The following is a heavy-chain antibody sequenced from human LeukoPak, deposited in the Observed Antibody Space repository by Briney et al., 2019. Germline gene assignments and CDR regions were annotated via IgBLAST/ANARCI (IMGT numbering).Heavy chain of an antibody. V-gene: IGHV1-18*01. CDR2: ISAYNGNT. CDR1: GYTFTSYG. CDR3: ASNYCSGGSCYYTY. Sequence: GASVKVSCKASGYTFTSYGISWVLQAPGQGLEWMGWISAYNGNTNYAQKLQGRVTMTTDTSTSTAYMELRSLRSEDTAVYYCASNYCSGGSCYYTYWGQGTLVTVSS. D-gene: IGHD2-15*01. J-gene: IGHJ4*02.